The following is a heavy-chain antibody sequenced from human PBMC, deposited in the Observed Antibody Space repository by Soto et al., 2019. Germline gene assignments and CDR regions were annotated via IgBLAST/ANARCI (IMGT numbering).Heavy chain of an antibody. CDR3: ARAHIAVAVQSYYFDY. V-gene: IGHV4-31*03. CDR1: GGSISSGGYY. CDR2: LYYSGST. D-gene: IGHD6-19*01. J-gene: IGHJ4*02. Sequence: QVQLQESGPGLVKPSQILSLTCTVSGGSISSGGYYWSWIRQHPGKGLEWLGYLYYSGSTYYNPSLKSRVTISVDTSKNQCSLKLSSVTAADTAVYYCARAHIAVAVQSYYFDYWGQGTLVTVSS.